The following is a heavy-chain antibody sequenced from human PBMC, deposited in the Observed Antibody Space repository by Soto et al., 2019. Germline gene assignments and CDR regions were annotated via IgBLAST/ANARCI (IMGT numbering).Heavy chain of an antibody. V-gene: IGHV4-31*03. J-gene: IGHJ4*02. CDR3: ARGTPPFWREPFDY. D-gene: IGHD3-3*01. CDR2: IYYSGST. Sequence: QVQLQESGPGLVKPSQTLSLTCTVSGGSISSGGYHWSWIRQHPGKGLEWIGYIYYSGSTYYNPSLKSRVTISVDTSKNQFSLKLSSVTAADTAVYYCARGTPPFWREPFDYWGQGTLVTVSS. CDR1: GGSISSGGYH.